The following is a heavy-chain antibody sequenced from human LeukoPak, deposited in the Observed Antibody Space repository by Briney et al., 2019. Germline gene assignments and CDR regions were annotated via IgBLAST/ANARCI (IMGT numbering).Heavy chain of an antibody. CDR2: IYYSGTT. D-gene: IGHD6-19*01. J-gene: IGHJ4*02. V-gene: IGHV4-39*01. Sequence: PSETLSLTCTVSGGSISSGSYYWGWIRQPPGKGLEWFGSIYYSGTTYYSPSLKSRVTIFLDTSKNQFSLKLNSVTAADTAVYYCARQDLAVSGVDYWGQGTLVTVSS. CDR3: ARQDLAVSGVDY. CDR1: GGSISSGSYY.